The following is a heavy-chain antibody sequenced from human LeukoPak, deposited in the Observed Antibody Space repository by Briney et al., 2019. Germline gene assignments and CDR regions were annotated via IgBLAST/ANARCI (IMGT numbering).Heavy chain of an antibody. J-gene: IGHJ4*02. CDR1: GFTFSSYA. Sequence: GGSLRLSCAASGFTFSSYAMHWVRQAPGKGLEWVAVISYDGSNKYYADSVKGRFTISRDNSKNTLYLQMNSLRAEDTAVYYCAKDQDPIAAAGVDYWGQGTLVTVSS. D-gene: IGHD6-13*01. CDR2: ISYDGSNK. V-gene: IGHV3-30*04. CDR3: AKDQDPIAAAGVDY.